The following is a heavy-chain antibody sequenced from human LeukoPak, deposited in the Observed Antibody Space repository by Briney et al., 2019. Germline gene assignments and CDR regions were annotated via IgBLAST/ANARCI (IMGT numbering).Heavy chain of an antibody. CDR1: GGSISSSSYY. Sequence: SETLSLTCTVSGGSISSSSYYWGWIRQPPGKGLEWIGSIYYSGSTYYNPSLKSRVTISVDTSKNQFSLKLSSVTAAGTAVYYCARDLDYGPTLDWGQGTLVTVSS. CDR3: ARDLDYGPTLD. CDR2: IYYSGST. J-gene: IGHJ4*02. D-gene: IGHD4-17*01. V-gene: IGHV4-39*07.